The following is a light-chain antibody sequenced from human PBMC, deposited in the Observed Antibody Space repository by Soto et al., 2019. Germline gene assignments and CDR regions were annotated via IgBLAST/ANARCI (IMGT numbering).Light chain of an antibody. CDR2: SAS. J-gene: IGKJ4*02. V-gene: IGKV1-39*01. CDR3: QQSYTTPRT. Sequence: DIQMTQSPSSLSASVGDRVTITCRASQYISTCLNWYRQKSGKAPEVLIYSASTLQSGVPSRFSGRGSGTDFTLTIIGLQSEDFATYYCQQSYTTPRTFGAGTKVDIK. CDR1: QYISTC.